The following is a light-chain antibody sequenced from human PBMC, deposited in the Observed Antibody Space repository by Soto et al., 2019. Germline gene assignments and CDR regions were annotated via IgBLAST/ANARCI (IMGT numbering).Light chain of an antibody. V-gene: IGLV3-1*01. CDR2: QDN. Sequence: SYELTQPPSVSVSPGRTASITCSGDNLGKQYVSWYQQKPGQAPVVAIYQDNKRPSGIPERISGSNSGNTATLTIDGKQAVDEADYYCQAWDSSTVLFGGGTQLTVL. CDR1: NLGKQY. J-gene: IGLJ3*02. CDR3: QAWDSSTVL.